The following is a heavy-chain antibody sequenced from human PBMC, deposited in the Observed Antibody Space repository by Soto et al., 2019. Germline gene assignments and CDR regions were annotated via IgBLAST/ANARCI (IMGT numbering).Heavy chain of an antibody. J-gene: IGHJ4*02. D-gene: IGHD6-13*01. CDR1: GFTFSSYA. V-gene: IGHV3-23*01. Sequence: PGGSLRLSCAASGFTFSSYAMSWVRQAPGKGLEWVSAISGSGGSTYYADSVKGRFTTSRDNSKNTLYLQMNSLRAEDTAVYYCAKGFSSSWNYYFDYWGQGTLVTVSS. CDR3: AKGFSSSWNYYFDY. CDR2: ISGSGGST.